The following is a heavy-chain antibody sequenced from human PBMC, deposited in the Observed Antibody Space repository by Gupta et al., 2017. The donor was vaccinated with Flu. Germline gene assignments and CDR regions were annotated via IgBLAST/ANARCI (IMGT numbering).Heavy chain of an antibody. CDR2: IYEGGNT. D-gene: IGHD2-8*01. Sequence: WVRHSPGKGLEWIGYIYEGGNTNYKPSLRSRVSMSLDMSKNQFSLKLRSVTAADTAVYYCARLYYTSTYFDYWGQGTLVTVSS. J-gene: IGHJ4*02. V-gene: IGHV4-59*12. CDR3: ARLYYTSTYFDY.